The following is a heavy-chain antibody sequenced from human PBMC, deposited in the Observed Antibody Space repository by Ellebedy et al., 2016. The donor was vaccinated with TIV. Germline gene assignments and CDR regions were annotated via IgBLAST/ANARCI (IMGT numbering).Heavy chain of an antibody. Sequence: GESLKISCAAFGFTFGSFAMHWVRQAPGKGLEWLSVISGDGVNTYSAASVKGRFTITRDNFKNTLFLQVNRLRAEDTAVYYCAKGSSSGFNYDRVGFEYWGQGTLVTVSS. V-gene: IGHV3-23*01. J-gene: IGHJ4*02. CDR1: GFTFGSFA. D-gene: IGHD3-22*01. CDR3: AKGSSSGFNYDRVGFEY. CDR2: ISGDGVNT.